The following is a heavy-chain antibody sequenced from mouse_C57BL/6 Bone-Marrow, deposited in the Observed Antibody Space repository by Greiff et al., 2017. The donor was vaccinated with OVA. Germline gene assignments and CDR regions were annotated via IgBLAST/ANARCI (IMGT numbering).Heavy chain of an antibody. CDR1: GYSFTGYY. J-gene: IGHJ2*01. CDR3: ARRGTGDY. V-gene: IGHV1-42*01. CDR2: INPSTGGT. D-gene: IGHD3-3*01. Sequence: EVKLQESGPELVKPGASVKISCKASGYSFTGYYMNWVKQSPEKSLEWIGEINPSTGGTTYNQKFKAKATLTVDKSSSTAYMQLKSLTSEDSAVYYCARRGTGDYWGQGTTLTVSS.